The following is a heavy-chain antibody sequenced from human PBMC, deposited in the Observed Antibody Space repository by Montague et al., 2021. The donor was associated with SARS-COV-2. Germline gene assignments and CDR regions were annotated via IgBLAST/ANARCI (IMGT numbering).Heavy chain of an antibody. V-gene: IGHV4-39*01. CDR2: ISYTGST. D-gene: IGHD3-10*01. CDR3: ARLESTRGVIIRGAFHI. CDR1: GGSISSSSHY. J-gene: IGHJ3*02. Sequence: SETLSLTCTVSGGSISSSSHYWGWLRQPPGRGLQWIGSISYTGSTXYKPSLKSRVTISRDTSKNQFSLKLSSVTAADTAVYYCARLESTRGVIIRGAFHIWGQGTKVTVSS.